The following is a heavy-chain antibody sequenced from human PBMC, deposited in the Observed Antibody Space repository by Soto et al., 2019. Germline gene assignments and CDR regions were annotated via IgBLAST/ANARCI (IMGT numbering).Heavy chain of an antibody. CDR2: ISDDGSNK. CDR1: GFNLSTYS. J-gene: IGHJ4*02. Sequence: QVQLVESGGGLVQPGRSLRLSCAASGFNLSTYSIHWVRQAPGEGLEWVAVISDDGSNKYYADSVKGRFTISGDRSKNTLYLQMSSLRAEDTAVYYCARGRELHSSAWYLNSWGQGTLVTVSS. CDR3: ARGRELHSSAWYLNS. D-gene: IGHD6-19*01. V-gene: IGHV3-30-3*01.